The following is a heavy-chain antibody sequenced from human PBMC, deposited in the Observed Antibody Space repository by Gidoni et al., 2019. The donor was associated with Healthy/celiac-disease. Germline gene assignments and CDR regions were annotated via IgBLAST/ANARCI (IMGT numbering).Heavy chain of an antibody. CDR1: GFTFSSYA. CDR2: ISGSGGST. J-gene: IGHJ3*02. V-gene: IGHV3-23*01. D-gene: IGHD3-3*01. CDR3: AKEVTIVHAFDI. Sequence: VQLLESGGGLVQPGGSLRLSCAASGFTFSSYAMSWVRQAPGKGLEWVSAISGSGGSTYYADAVKGRFTIARDNSKNTLYLQMNSLRAEDTAVYYCAKEVTIVHAFDIWGQGTMVTVSS.